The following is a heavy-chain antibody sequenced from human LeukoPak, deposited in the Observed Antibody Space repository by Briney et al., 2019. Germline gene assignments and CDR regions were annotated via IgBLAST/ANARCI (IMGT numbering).Heavy chain of an antibody. CDR1: GYTLTELS. CDR2: FDPEDGET. CDR3: AADPLNYDFWSGYTFDP. J-gene: IGHJ5*02. Sequence: ASVKVSCKVSGYTLTELSMHWVRQAPGKGLEWMGGFDPEDGETIYAQKFQGGVTMTEDTSTDTAYMELSSLRSEDTAVYYCAADPLNYDFWSGYTFDPWGRGTLVTVSS. D-gene: IGHD3-3*01. V-gene: IGHV1-24*01.